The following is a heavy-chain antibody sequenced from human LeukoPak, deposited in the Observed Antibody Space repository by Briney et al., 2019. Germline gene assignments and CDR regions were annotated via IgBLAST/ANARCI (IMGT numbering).Heavy chain of an antibody. D-gene: IGHD3-22*01. V-gene: IGHV3-23*01. CDR2: ISGSGGNT. CDR1: GFTFSNYG. CDR3: AKDMYYHSSGPVFDY. Sequence: GGSLRLSCAASGFTFSNYGMSWVRQAPGKGLEWVPTISGSGGNTYYADSVKGRFTISRDTSKNTLYLQMNSPRAEDTAVYYCAKDMYYHSSGPVFDYWGQGTLVTVSS. J-gene: IGHJ4*02.